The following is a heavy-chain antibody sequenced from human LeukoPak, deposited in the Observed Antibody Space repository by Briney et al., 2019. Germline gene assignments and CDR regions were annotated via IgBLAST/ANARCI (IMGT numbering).Heavy chain of an antibody. Sequence: TSETLSLTCSVSGYSISSAYYWGWIRQPPGKGLEWIGTMYHSGSTNYNPSLKSRVTISVDTSKNQFSLKLSSVTAADTAVYYCARGFSYYYYYMDVWGKGTTVTVSS. CDR3: ARGFSYYYYYMDV. CDR2: MYHSGST. V-gene: IGHV4-38-2*02. J-gene: IGHJ6*03. CDR1: GYSISSAYY. D-gene: IGHD3-10*01.